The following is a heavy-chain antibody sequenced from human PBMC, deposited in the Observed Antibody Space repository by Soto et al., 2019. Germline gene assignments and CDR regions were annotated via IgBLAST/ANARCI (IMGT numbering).Heavy chain of an antibody. V-gene: IGHV4-59*01. J-gene: IGHJ4*02. Sequence: SATLCLTCAVHGGSISSYYWSWIGHPPGKGLEWIGYIYFRGTTNYNPSLKSRVTMSADTSKNQFSLKLNSVTAADTAVYYCARMNYYDTSGYPFDYWGQGMMVTVS. D-gene: IGHD3-22*01. CDR2: IYFRGTT. CDR1: GGSISSYY. CDR3: ARMNYYDTSGYPFDY.